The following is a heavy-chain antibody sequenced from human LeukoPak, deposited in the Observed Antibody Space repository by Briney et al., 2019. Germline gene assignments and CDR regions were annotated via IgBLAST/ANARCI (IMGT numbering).Heavy chain of an antibody. D-gene: IGHD6-19*01. V-gene: IGHV3-23*01. CDR2: ISGGGFAT. J-gene: IGHJ6*02. Sequence: GGSLRLSCTASGFTFSSYAMSWVRQAPGMGPEWVSAISGGGFATYYADSVKGRFTISRDNAKNSLYLQMNSLRAEDTAVYYCARDGLDPSGWYHYYYYYGMDVWGQGTTVTVSS. CDR3: ARDGLDPSGWYHYYYYYGMDV. CDR1: GFTFSSYA.